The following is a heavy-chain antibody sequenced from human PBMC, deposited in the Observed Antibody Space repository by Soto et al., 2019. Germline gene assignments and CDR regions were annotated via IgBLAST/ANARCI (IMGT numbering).Heavy chain of an antibody. V-gene: IGHV1-69*13. Sequence: SVKVPCKASGGTFSSYAIRWVRPAPGQGLEWMGGIIPIFGTANYAQKFQGRVTITADESTSTAYMELSSLRSEDTAVYYCALRYFVWLPFDYWGQGTLVTVSS. D-gene: IGHD3-9*01. CDR3: ALRYFVWLPFDY. CDR1: GGTFSSYA. J-gene: IGHJ4*02. CDR2: IIPIFGTA.